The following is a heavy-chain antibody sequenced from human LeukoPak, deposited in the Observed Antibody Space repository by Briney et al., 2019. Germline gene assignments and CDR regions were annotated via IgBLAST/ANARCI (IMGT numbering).Heavy chain of an antibody. CDR2: ISWNSGSI. V-gene: IGHV3-9*01. CDR3: AREDWGRYSY. Sequence: GRSLRLSCAASGFTFDDYAMHWVRQAPGKGLEWVSGISWNSGSIGYVDSVKGRFTISRDNAKNSLYLQMNSLRAEDTAVYYCAREDWGRYSYCGQGTLVTVSS. J-gene: IGHJ4*02. CDR1: GFTFDDYA. D-gene: IGHD1-26*01.